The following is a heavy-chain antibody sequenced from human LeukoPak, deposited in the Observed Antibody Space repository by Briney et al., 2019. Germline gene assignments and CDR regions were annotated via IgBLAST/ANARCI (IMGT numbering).Heavy chain of an antibody. CDR2: IYYSGNT. CDR1: GGSLSNYY. J-gene: IGHJ5*02. Sequence: PSETLSLTCTVSGGSLSNYYWIWIRQPPGKGLEWIGYIYYSGNTNYNPSLKSRVTISVDTSKNQFSPKLNSVTAAGTAVYYCARDYGDYANWFDPWGQGTLVTVSS. D-gene: IGHD4-17*01. CDR3: ARDYGDYANWFDP. V-gene: IGHV4-59*01.